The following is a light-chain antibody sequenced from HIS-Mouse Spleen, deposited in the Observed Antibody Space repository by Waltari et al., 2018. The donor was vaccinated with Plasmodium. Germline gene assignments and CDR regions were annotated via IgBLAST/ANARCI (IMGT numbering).Light chain of an antibody. CDR1: ALPKKY. Sequence: PSVSVSPGQTARITCSGDALPKKYAYWYQHKSGQAPVLAIYEDSKRLSGIPERFSGSSSGTMATLTISGAQVEDEADYYCYSTDSSGNHRVFGGGTKLTVL. CDR2: EDS. CDR3: YSTDSSGNHRV. J-gene: IGLJ3*02. V-gene: IGLV3-10*01.